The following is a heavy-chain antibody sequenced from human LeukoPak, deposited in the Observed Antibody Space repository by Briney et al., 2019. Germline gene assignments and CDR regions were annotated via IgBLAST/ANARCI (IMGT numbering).Heavy chain of an antibody. CDR3: ARAGGVVVPAAHPTGYYYYRDV. D-gene: IGHD2-2*01. V-gene: IGHV1-69*13. CDR2: IIPIFGTA. CDR1: GGTLSSYA. J-gene: IGHJ6*03. Sequence: ASVKVSCKASGGTLSSYAISWVRQAPGKGLEWMGRIIPIFGTANYAQKFQGRVTITADESTSTAYMELSSLRSEDTAVYYCARAGGVVVPAAHPTGYYYYRDVWGKGTTVTVSS.